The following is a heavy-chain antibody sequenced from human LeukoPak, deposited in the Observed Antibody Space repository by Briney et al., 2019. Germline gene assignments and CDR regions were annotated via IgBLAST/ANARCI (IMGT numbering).Heavy chain of an antibody. CDR2: ISHSGSA. Sequence: SETLSLTCAVSGASISRYYWTWIRQPPGKGLEWIGYISHSGSAKYSPSLKSRVTISVDRSKNQFSLRLGSVTAADTAMYYCARNVYDSTGYYYDWGQGTLVTVSS. D-gene: IGHD3-22*01. CDR1: GASISRYY. CDR3: ARNVYDSTGYYYD. J-gene: IGHJ4*02. V-gene: IGHV4-59*01.